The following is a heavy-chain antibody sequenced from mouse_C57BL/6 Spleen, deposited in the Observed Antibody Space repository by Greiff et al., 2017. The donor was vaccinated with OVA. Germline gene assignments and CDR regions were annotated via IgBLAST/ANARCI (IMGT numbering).Heavy chain of an antibody. J-gene: IGHJ3*01. D-gene: IGHD1-1*01. CDR1: GFNIKDYY. V-gene: IGHV14-2*01. CDR2: IDPEDGET. Sequence: EVKLQESGAELVKPGASVKLSCTASGFNIKDYYMHWVKQRTEQGLEWIGRIDPEDGETKYAPKFQGKATITADTSSNTAYLQLSSLTSEDTAVYYCASSYYYGGAYWGQGTLVTVSA. CDR3: ASSYYYGGAY.